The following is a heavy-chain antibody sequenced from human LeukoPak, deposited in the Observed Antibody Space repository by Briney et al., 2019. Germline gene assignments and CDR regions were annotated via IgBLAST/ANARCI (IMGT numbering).Heavy chain of an antibody. CDR3: ARDPYSGGYGAYYYYYMDV. V-gene: IGHV3-21*01. CDR2: ITTSSSYM. CDR1: GFTFSAYN. J-gene: IGHJ6*03. Sequence: PGGSLRLSCAASGFTFSAYNMNWVRRTPGKGLEWVSSITTSSSYMFYADSVRGRFTISRDNAENSLYLQMNSLRDEDTAVYYCARDPYSGGYGAYYYYYMDVWGKGTSVTVSS. D-gene: IGHD6-19*01.